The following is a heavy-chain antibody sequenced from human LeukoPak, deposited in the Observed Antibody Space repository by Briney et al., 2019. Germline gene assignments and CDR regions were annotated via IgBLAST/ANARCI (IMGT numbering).Heavy chain of an antibody. CDR2: IYTSGST. J-gene: IGHJ3*02. V-gene: IGHV4-61*02. CDR1: GGSISSGSYY. Sequence: SQTLSLTCTVSGGSISSGSYYWSWIRQPAGKGLEWIGRIYTSGSTNYNPSLKSRVTISVDTSKNQFSLKLSSVTAADTAVYYRASSNGIFGVEDDAFDIWGQGTMVTVSS. CDR3: ASSNGIFGVEDDAFDI. D-gene: IGHD3-3*02.